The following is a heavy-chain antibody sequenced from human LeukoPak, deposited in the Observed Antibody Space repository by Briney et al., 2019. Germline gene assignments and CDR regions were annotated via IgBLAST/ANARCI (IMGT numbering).Heavy chain of an antibody. D-gene: IGHD1-1*01. J-gene: IGHJ4*02. CDR1: GFTFSSYG. Sequence: SGGSLRLSCAASGFTFSSYGMSWVRQAPGKGLEWVSAISGSGGSTYYADSVKGRFTISRDNSKNTLYLQMNSLRAEDTAVYYCATKGERRPFDSWGQGTLVTVSS. V-gene: IGHV3-23*01. CDR2: ISGSGGST. CDR3: ATKGERRPFDS.